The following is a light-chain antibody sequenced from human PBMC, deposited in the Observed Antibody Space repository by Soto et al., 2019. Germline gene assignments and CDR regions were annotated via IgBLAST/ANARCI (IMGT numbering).Light chain of an antibody. Sequence: QPVLTQPPSVSGAPGQRVTISCTGSSSNIGEGYDVNWYQQLPGTAPKLLIYGNSHRPAGVADRVSGSKSRTSAALAITGHQAEDEDDYYCQSYASGLGGRVFGGGTKLTVL. V-gene: IGLV1-40*01. J-gene: IGLJ3*02. CDR3: QSYASGLGGRV. CDR1: SSNIGEGYD. CDR2: GNS.